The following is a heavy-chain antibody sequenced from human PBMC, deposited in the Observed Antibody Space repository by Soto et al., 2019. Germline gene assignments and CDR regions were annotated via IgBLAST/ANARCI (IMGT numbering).Heavy chain of an antibody. Sequence: GESLKISCNGSGYSFTSYWIGWVRQMPWKGLEWMGIIYPGDSDTRYSPSFQGQVTISADKSISTAYLQWSSLKASDTAMYYCARQNGHSGYDPDYFDYWGQGTLVTVSS. CDR1: GYSFTSYW. D-gene: IGHD5-12*01. CDR3: ARQNGHSGYDPDYFDY. CDR2: IYPGDSDT. J-gene: IGHJ4*02. V-gene: IGHV5-51*01.